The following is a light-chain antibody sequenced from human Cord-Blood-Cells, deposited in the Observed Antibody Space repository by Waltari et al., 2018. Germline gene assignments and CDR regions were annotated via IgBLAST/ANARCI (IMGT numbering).Light chain of an antibody. CDR1: SSDVGSYNL. CDR2: EGS. J-gene: IGLJ2*01. V-gene: IGLV2-23*01. Sequence: QSALTQPASVSGSPGQSITLSCTGTSSDVGSYNLVSWYQQHPGKAPKLMIYEGSKRPSGVSNRFSGSKSGNTASLTISGLQAEDEADYYCCSYAGSSMVFGGGTKLTVL. CDR3: CSYAGSSMV.